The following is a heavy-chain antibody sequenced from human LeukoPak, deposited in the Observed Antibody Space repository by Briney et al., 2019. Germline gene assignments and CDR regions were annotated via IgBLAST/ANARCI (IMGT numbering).Heavy chain of an antibody. CDR1: GYTFTIYG. D-gene: IGHD3-10*01. J-gene: IGHJ5*02. Sequence: SVKVSCKASGYTFTIYGISWVRQAPGQGLEWMGWISAYNGNTNCAQKLQGRVTMTTDTSTSTAYMELRSLRSDDTAVYYCARATITMVRGVILNWFDPWGQGTLVTVSS. V-gene: IGHV1-18*01. CDR2: ISAYNGNT. CDR3: ARATITMVRGVILNWFDP.